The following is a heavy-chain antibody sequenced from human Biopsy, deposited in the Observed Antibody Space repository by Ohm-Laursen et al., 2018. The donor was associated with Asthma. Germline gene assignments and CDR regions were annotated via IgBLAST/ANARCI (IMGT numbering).Heavy chain of an antibody. CDR2: IIPKFGIA. J-gene: IGHJ4*02. CDR1: GGTFSNYA. V-gene: IGHV1-69*17. D-gene: IGHD3-10*02. CDR3: ATYHCSALWAGVSTDNCYFEY. Sequence: SSVKVSCKASGGTFSNYAISWVRQAPGQGLEWMGGIIPKFGIANYAQNFQGRVTLTADKSTSTAYMELSSLRSEDTAVYYCATYHCSALWAGVSTDNCYFEYWGQGTLVTVSS.